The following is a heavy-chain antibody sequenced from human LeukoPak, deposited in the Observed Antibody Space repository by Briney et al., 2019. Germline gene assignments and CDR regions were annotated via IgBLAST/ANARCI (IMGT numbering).Heavy chain of an antibody. Sequence: ASVKVSCKASGYTFTSYGISWVRQAPGQRLEWMGWINAGNGNTKYSQKFQGRVTITRDTSASTAYMELSSLRSEDTAVYYCARIITGTTKGDAFDIWGQGTMVTVSS. CDR2: INAGNGNT. V-gene: IGHV1-3*01. CDR3: ARIITGTTKGDAFDI. CDR1: GYTFTSYG. D-gene: IGHD1-7*01. J-gene: IGHJ3*02.